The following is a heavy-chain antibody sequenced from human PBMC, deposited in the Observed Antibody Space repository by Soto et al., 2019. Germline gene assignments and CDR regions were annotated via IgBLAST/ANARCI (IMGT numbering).Heavy chain of an antibody. D-gene: IGHD6-6*01. CDR3: AREKGARSAKGNWFDP. V-gene: IGHV4-34*01. Sequence: SETLSLTCAVYGGSFSGYYWSWIRQPPGKGLEWIGEINHSGSTNYNPSLKSRVAISVDTSKNQFSLKLSSVTAADTAVYYCAREKGARSAKGNWFDPWGQGTLVTVSS. J-gene: IGHJ5*02. CDR2: INHSGST. CDR1: GGSFSGYY.